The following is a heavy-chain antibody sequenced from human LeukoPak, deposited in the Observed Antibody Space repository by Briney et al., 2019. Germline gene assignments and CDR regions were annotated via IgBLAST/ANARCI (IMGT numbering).Heavy chain of an antibody. CDR2: IKSKTEGGTK. CDR1: GFTFSNAG. V-gene: IGHV3-15*01. Sequence: GGSLRLSCAASGFTFSNAGMSWVRQAPGKGLEGVGRIKSKTEGGTKEYAAKGKGRFTIAREEKKNTLHMQMNSLKAEDTAVYYCTTFLTSGIVVVPAALEGVYYWGQGNLVTVSS. CDR3: TTFLTSGIVVVPAALEGVYY. J-gene: IGHJ4*02. D-gene: IGHD2-2*01.